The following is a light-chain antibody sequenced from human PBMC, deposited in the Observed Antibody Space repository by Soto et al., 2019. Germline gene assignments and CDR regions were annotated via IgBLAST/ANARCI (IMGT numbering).Light chain of an antibody. CDR2: GAS. Sequence: IVLTQSPGTLSFSPGERATLYCRASQSVGSNYLAWYQQKPGQAPRVLIYGASSSATGILDRFSGSGSGADFTLTIRRLEPEDFAVYYCQQYTTSPFTFGPGTKVDIK. V-gene: IGKV3-20*01. CDR3: QQYTTSPFT. J-gene: IGKJ3*01. CDR1: QSVGSNY.